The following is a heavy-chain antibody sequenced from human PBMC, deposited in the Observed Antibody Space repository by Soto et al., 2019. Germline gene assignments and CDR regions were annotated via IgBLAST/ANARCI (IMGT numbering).Heavy chain of an antibody. V-gene: IGHV4-30-4*01. CDR3: ARERTNDYGDYSAFAFDI. CDR2: IYYSGST. CDR1: GGSISSGDYY. D-gene: IGHD4-17*01. J-gene: IGHJ3*02. Sequence: QVQLQESGPGLVKPSQTLSLTCTVSGGSISSGDYYWSWIRQPPGKGLEWIGYIYYSGSTYYNPSLKSRVTISVDTSKNQFSLKLSSVTAADTAVYYCARERTNDYGDYSAFAFDIWGQGTMVTVSS.